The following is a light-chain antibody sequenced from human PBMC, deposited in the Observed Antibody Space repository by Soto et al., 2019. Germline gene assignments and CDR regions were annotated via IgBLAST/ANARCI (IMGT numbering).Light chain of an antibody. J-gene: IGKJ4*01. V-gene: IGKV3-20*01. CDR3: PQYGSSPLT. Sequence: VMSQSPSTVSVSPGGGVTLSCRASQGIGDTLAWYQQKPGQAPRLLIYGASSRATGIPDRFSGSGSGTDFTLTISRLEPEDFAVYYCPQYGSSPLTFGGGTNVDI. CDR2: GAS. CDR1: QGIGDT.